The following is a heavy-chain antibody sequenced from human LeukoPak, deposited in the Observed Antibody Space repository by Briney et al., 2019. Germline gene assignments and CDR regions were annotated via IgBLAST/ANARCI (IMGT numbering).Heavy chain of an antibody. CDR2: IYYSGST. D-gene: IGHD3-22*01. J-gene: IGHJ4*02. Sequence: PSETLSLTCTVSGSSVSSYYWSWIRQPPGKGLEWIGYIYYSGSTNYNPSLKSRVTISVDTSKNQFSLKLSSVTAADTAVYYCARGFYHDSSGHWLDWGQGTLVTVSS. CDR3: ARGFYHDSSGHWLD. V-gene: IGHV4-59*08. CDR1: GSSVSSYY.